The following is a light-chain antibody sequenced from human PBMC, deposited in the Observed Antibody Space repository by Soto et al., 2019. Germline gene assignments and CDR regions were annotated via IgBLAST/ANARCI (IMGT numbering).Light chain of an antibody. CDR2: EVS. CDR3: CSYAGSYTWV. J-gene: IGLJ3*02. CDR1: SSDVGGYNF. Sequence: QSALTQPRSVSGSPGQSVTISCTGTSSDVGGYNFVSWYQQHPGKAPKLMIYEVSKRPSGVPDRFSGSKSGNMASLTISGLQAEDEADYYCCSYAGSYTWVFGGGTKLTVL. V-gene: IGLV2-11*01.